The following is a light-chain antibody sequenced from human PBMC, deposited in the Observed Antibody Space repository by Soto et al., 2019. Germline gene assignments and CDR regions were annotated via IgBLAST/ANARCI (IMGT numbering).Light chain of an antibody. J-gene: IGLJ1*01. V-gene: IGLV2-8*01. CDR3: SSYAGSNNLPYV. Sequence: QCALNQPPSASGSAGQSVTISCTGTSSDVGGYNYVSWYQQHPGKAPKLMIYEVSKRPSGVPDRFSGSKSGNTASLTVSGLQAEDEADYYCSSYAGSNNLPYVFGTGTKVTVL. CDR2: EVS. CDR1: SSDVGGYNY.